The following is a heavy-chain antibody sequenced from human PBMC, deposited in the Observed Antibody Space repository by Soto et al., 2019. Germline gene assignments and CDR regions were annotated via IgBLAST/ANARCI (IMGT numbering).Heavy chain of an antibody. J-gene: IGHJ6*02. V-gene: IGHV3-33*01. D-gene: IGHD6-13*01. Sequence: ESGGGVVQPGRSLRLSCAASGFTFSSYGMHWVRQAPGKGLEWVAVIWYDGSNKYYADSVKGRFTISRDNSKNTLYLQMNSLRAEDTAVYYCAREAAAGLNYYYYGMDVWGQGTTVTVSS. CDR2: IWYDGSNK. CDR1: GFTFSSYG. CDR3: AREAAAGLNYYYYGMDV.